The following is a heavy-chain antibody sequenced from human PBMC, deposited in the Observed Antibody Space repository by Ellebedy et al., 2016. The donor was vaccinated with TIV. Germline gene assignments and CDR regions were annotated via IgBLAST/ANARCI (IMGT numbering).Heavy chain of an antibody. CDR2: VSYAGNNK. Sequence: PGGSLRLSCAASGFTFSTYGMHWVRQAPGKGLEWVAVVSYAGNNKYYADSVKGRFTISRDNSKNTLYLKMNSLRSEDTAVYYCATAPLNYYDSSGYYFYFDYWGQGTLVTVAS. D-gene: IGHD3-22*01. CDR1: GFTFSTYG. CDR3: ATAPLNYYDSSGYYFYFDY. J-gene: IGHJ4*02. V-gene: IGHV3-30*03.